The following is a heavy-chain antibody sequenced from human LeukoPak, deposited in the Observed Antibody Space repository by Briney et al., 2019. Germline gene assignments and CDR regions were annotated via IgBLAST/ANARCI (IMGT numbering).Heavy chain of an antibody. CDR2: MNPNSGNT. V-gene: IGHV1-8*01. CDR1: GYTFTSYD. CDR3: ARGDNILTGYYKSAFDI. D-gene: IGHD3-9*01. J-gene: IGHJ3*02. Sequence: ASVKVSCKASGYTFTSYDINWVRQATGQGLKWMGWMNPNSGNTGYAQKFQGRVTMTRNTSISTAYMELSSLRSEDTAVYYCARGDNILTGYYKSAFDIWGQGTMVTVSS.